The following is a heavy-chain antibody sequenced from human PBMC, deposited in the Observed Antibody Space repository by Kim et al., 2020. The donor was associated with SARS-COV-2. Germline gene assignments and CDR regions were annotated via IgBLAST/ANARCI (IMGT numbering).Heavy chain of an antibody. V-gene: IGHV3-23*01. J-gene: IGHJ4*02. Sequence: KSRVTISRDNSKNTLYLKMNSLRAEDTAVYYCAKEGPLYYYGSGSYWSYWGQGTLVTVSS. CDR3: AKEGPLYYYGSGSYWSY. D-gene: IGHD3-10*01.